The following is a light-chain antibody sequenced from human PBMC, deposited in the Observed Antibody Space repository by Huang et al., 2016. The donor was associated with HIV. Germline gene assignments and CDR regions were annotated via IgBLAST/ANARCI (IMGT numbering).Light chain of an antibody. J-gene: IGKJ4*01. CDR3: QQYNSYPLT. CDR1: QSISSW. V-gene: IGKV1-5*03. CDR2: QAS. Sequence: DIQMTQSPSTLSASGGDRVTITGRASQSISSWLAWYQQKPGKAPKLLIYQASNLESGVPSRLSGSGSGTEFTLTISSLQPDDFATYYCQQYNSYPLTFGGGTKVQIK.